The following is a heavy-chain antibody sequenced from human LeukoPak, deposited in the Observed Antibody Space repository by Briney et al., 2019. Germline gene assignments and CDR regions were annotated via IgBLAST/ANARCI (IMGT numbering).Heavy chain of an antibody. D-gene: IGHD3-22*01. J-gene: IGHJ4*02. Sequence: ASVKVSCKASGYTFTGYYMHWVRQAPGQGLEWMGWINHNSGGTNYAQKFQGRVTMTRDTSISTAYMELSRLRSDDTAVYYCARGIGSYYYDSSGYYSGYWGQGTLVTVSS. CDR3: ARGIGSYYYDSSGYYSGY. CDR2: INHNSGGT. V-gene: IGHV1-2*02. CDR1: GYTFTGYY.